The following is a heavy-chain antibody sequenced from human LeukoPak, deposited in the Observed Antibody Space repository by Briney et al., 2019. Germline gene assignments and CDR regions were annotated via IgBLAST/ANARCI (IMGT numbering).Heavy chain of an antibody. J-gene: IGHJ2*01. V-gene: IGHV1-69*04. D-gene: IGHD1-7*01. CDR1: GGTLSSYA. CDR3: ASKNYAGYFDL. Sequence: SVKVSCKASGGTLSSYAISWVRQAPGQGLEWMGRIIPILGVTNYAQKFQGRVTITADKSTSTAYMELNSLRAEDTAVYYCASKNYAGYFDLWGRGTLVTVSS. CDR2: IIPILGVT.